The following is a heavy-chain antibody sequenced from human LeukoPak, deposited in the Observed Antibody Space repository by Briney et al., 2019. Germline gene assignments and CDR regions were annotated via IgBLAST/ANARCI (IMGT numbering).Heavy chain of an antibody. CDR3: ARDLVGSSGWYDY. CDR1: GFTFSSYS. V-gene: IGHV3-48*01. D-gene: IGHD6-19*01. Sequence: PGGSLRLSCAASGFTFSSYSMNWVRQAPGKGLEWVSYITSGSGTIYYADSVKGRFTISRDNSKNTLYLQMNSLRAEDTAVYYCARDLVGSSGWYDYWGQGSLVTVSS. J-gene: IGHJ4*02. CDR2: ITSGSGTI.